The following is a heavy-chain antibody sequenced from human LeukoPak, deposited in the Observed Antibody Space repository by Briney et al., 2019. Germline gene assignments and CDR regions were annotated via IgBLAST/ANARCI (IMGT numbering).Heavy chain of an antibody. J-gene: IGHJ4*02. CDR3: ARVHGGFWSGYFLY. CDR1: GGTFISYA. CDR2: IIPIFGTA. V-gene: IGHV1-69*13. Sequence: GASVKVSCKASGGTFISYAISWVRQAPGQGLEWMGGIIPIFGTANYAQKFQGRVTITADESTSTAYMELSSLRSEDTAVYYCARVHGGFWSGYFLYWGQGTLVTVSS. D-gene: IGHD3-3*01.